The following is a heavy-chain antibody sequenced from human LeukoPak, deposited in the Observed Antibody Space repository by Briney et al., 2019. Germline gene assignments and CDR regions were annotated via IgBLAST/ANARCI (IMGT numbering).Heavy chain of an antibody. CDR2: IRSGAYT. D-gene: IGHD3-10*01. Sequence: GGSLRISCAASGFNFSSYAMTWVRQAPGKGLDCASTIRSGAYTYYADSVKGRLSISRDNSKNTLYLEMNSLRAEDAAVYYCARISVVSRSGPLDYWGQGTLVTVSS. CDR3: ARISVVSRSGPLDY. CDR1: GFNFSSYA. J-gene: IGHJ4*02. V-gene: IGHV3-23*01.